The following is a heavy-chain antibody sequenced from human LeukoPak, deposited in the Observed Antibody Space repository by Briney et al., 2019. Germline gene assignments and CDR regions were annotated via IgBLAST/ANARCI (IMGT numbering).Heavy chain of an antibody. CDR2: INHTGIT. V-gene: IGHV4-34*01. Sequence: SETLSLTCAVAGXSFSAYYWSWIRQPPEKGLEWLGEINHTGITDYHPCLKSRVTISVDTSKNQFSLRLSSVTAADSAVYYCARRTRFGDFIDYWGQGTLVTVSS. D-gene: IGHD3-10*01. J-gene: IGHJ4*02. CDR1: GXSFSAYY. CDR3: ARRTRFGDFIDY.